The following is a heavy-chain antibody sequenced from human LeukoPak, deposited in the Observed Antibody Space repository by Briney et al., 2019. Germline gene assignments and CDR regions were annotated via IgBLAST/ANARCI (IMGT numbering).Heavy chain of an antibody. CDR2: IHPGDSDT. CDR3: ARHGMGTDY. V-gene: IGHV5-51*01. Sequence: RGEFLKISCKYSGYSFTNYWIGWVRQMPGKGLEWMGIIHPGDSDTRYSPSFRGQVTISADKSITTAYLQWSRLEASDTAMYYCARHGMGTDYWGQGTLVTVSS. D-gene: IGHD7-27*01. CDR1: GYSFTNYW. J-gene: IGHJ4*02.